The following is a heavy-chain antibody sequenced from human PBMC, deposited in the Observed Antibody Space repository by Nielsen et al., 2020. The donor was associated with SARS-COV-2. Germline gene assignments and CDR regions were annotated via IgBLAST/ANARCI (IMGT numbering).Heavy chain of an antibody. D-gene: IGHD3-3*01. Sequence: GESLKISCAASGFTFSSFALHWVRQGPGKGLEWVAVVSYDGSGIYYADSVKGRFTISRDNSKNTLYLQMNSLRPEDTAVYYCAKDLESHDSSGYDHWGQGTLVTVSS. CDR1: GFTFSSFA. CDR3: AKDLESHDSSGYDH. V-gene: IGHV3-30*01. J-gene: IGHJ4*02. CDR2: VSYDGSGI.